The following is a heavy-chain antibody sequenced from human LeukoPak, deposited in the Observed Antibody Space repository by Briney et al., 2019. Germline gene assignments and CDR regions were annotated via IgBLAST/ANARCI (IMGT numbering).Heavy chain of an antibody. CDR3: ARHRGREDYYYGMDV. D-gene: IGHD1-26*01. Sequence: ASVKVSCKASGGTFSSYAISWVRQAPGHGLEWMGGIIPIFGTANYAQKFQGRVTITADESTSTAYMELSSLRSEDTAVYYCARHRGREDYYYGMDVWGQGTTVTVSS. CDR1: GGTFSSYA. CDR2: IIPIFGTA. V-gene: IGHV1-69*13. J-gene: IGHJ6*02.